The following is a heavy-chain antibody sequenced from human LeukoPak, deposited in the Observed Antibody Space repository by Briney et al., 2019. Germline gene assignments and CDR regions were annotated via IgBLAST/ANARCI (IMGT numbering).Heavy chain of an antibody. J-gene: IGHJ6*02. CDR2: ISSRSSNI. V-gene: IGHV3-48*02. CDR1: GFTFSNYS. Sequence: GGSLRLSCAASGFTFSNYSMNWVRQAPGKGLEWVSYISSRSSNIYYADSVKGRFTISRDNAKNSLYLQMNSLRDEDTAVYYCARIPGGYYYALDVWGQGTTVTVSS. D-gene: IGHD3-16*01. CDR3: ARIPGGYYYALDV.